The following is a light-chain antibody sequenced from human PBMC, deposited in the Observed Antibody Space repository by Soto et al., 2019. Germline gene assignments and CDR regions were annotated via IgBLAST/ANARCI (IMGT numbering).Light chain of an antibody. CDR3: MQALQTPWT. CDR2: LGS. J-gene: IGKJ1*01. Sequence: DIVMSQSPPSLPVTPGEPASISCRSSQSLLHNNGYNYLDWYLQKPGQSPQLLIYLGSNRASGVPDRFSGSGSGTDFTLKISRVEAEDVGVYYYMQALQTPWTFGQGTKVEIK. CDR1: QSLLHNNGYNY. V-gene: IGKV2-28*01.